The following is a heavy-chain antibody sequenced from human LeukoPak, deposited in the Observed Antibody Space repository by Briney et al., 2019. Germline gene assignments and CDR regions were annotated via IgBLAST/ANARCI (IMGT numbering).Heavy chain of an antibody. CDR2: ISSSSSTI. V-gene: IGHV3-48*04. J-gene: IGHJ4*02. CDR1: GFTFSSYN. CDR3: AREKKRGESWGGLDY. D-gene: IGHD3-16*01. Sequence: GVSLRLSCAASGFTFSSYNMNWVRQAPGKGLVWVSYISSSSSTIYYAVSEKGRFTISRDNAKNSLYLKMNSLRAEDTAVYYCAREKKRGESWGGLDYWGQGTLVTVSS.